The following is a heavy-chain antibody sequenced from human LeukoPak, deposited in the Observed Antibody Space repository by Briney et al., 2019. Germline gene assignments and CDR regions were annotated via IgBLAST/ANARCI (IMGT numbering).Heavy chain of an antibody. J-gene: IGHJ4*02. D-gene: IGHD2-15*01. CDR3: ARGRSGGSDY. Sequence: TGGSLRLSCAASGFTFGSYAMHWVRQAPGKGLEWVAVISYDGSNKYYADSVKGRFTISRDNSKNTLYLQMNSLRAEDTAVYYCARGRSGGSDYWGQGTLVTVSS. V-gene: IGHV3-30-3*01. CDR1: GFTFGSYA. CDR2: ISYDGSNK.